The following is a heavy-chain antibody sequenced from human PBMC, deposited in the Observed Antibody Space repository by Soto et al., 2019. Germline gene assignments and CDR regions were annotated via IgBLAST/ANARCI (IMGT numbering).Heavy chain of an antibody. Sequence: ASVKVSCKASGNTFTNYYIHWVRQAPGQGLEWMGTINPSGGHTTYAQKFLGRVTMTRDTSTSTLYMELTSLRSEDTAVYYCARGVVGGGPGVIDIANPLQSPPWG. CDR2: INPSGGHT. D-gene: IGHD2-15*01. J-gene: IGHJ5*02. CDR1: GNTFTNYY. CDR3: ARGVVGGGPGVIDIANPLQSPP. V-gene: IGHV1-46*01.